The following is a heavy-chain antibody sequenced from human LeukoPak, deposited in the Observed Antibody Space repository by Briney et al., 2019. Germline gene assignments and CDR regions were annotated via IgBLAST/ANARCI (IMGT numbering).Heavy chain of an antibody. CDR2: INIDSSYI. Sequence: GGSLRLSCAASGFTFSRYSMNWVRQAPGRGLEWVSSINIDSSYIYYADSVKGRFTISRDNAKNLLYLQMNSLRAEDTAVYYCARGSYVQQRQDLFDYWGQGTLVTVSS. CDR1: GFTFSRYS. D-gene: IGHD6-13*01. CDR3: ARGSYVQQRQDLFDY. V-gene: IGHV3-21*01. J-gene: IGHJ4*02.